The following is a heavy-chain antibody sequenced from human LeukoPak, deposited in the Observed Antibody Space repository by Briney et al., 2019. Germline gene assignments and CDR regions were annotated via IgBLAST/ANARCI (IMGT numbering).Heavy chain of an antibody. V-gene: IGHV4-34*01. Sequence: SETLSLTCAVYGGSFRGYYWSWIRRPPGKGLEWIGEINHSGSTNYNPSLKSRVTISADTSKNQFSLKLSSVTAADTAVYYCASGRAVAGKSKYYGMDVWGQGTTVTVSS. CDR2: INHSGST. CDR1: GGSFRGYY. CDR3: ASGRAVAGKSKYYGMDV. D-gene: IGHD6-19*01. J-gene: IGHJ6*02.